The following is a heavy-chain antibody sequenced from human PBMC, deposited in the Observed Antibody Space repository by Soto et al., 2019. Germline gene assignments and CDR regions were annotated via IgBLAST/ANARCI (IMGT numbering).Heavy chain of an antibody. CDR1: GFSISSGYY. D-gene: IGHD6-19*01. J-gene: IGHJ5*02. V-gene: IGHV4-38-2*01. CDR3: ARHWRVEAVPGTFWFDP. Sequence: SETLSLTCDFSGFSISSGYYWGWIRQPPKKGLEWIGSINHSGTTSYNPSLKSRVTILVDTSKSQFSLKLNSVTAADTAIYYCARHWRVEAVPGTFWFDPWGQGTQVTVSS. CDR2: INHSGTT.